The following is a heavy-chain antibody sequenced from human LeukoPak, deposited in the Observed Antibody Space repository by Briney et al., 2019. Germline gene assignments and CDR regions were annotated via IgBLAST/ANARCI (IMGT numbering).Heavy chain of an antibody. Sequence: PGGSLRLSCAASGFSFSTYGMIRYDGSNKYYADSVKGRFTISRDNSKNTLYLEMNSLRAEDTAVYYCAKDGADQLWLRGAFDIWGQGTMVTVSS. D-gene: IGHD5-18*01. V-gene: IGHV3-30*02. CDR2: RYDGSNK. CDR3: AKDGADQLWLRGAFDI. CDR1: GFSFSTYG. J-gene: IGHJ3*02.